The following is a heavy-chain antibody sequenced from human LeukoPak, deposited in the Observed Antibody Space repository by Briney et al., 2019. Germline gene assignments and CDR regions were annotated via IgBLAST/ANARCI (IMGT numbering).Heavy chain of an antibody. CDR3: ARVGAAMVMDY. D-gene: IGHD5-18*01. CDR1: GGSISSYY. Sequence: SETLSLTCTVSGGSISSYYWSWIRQPPGKGLEWIGYIYYSGSTNYNPSLKSRVTISVDTSKNQFSLKLSSVTAADTAAYYCARVGAAMVMDYWGQGTLVTVSS. V-gene: IGHV4-59*01. J-gene: IGHJ4*02. CDR2: IYYSGST.